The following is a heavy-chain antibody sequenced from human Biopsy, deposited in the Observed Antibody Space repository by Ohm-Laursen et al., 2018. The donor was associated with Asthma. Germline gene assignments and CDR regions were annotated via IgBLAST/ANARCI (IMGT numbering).Heavy chain of an antibody. Sequence: SLRLSCTASGFTFSSYAMSWVRQTPDRGLEWVSGISTSGGSKYYADSVKGRFTLSRDNSKTTLSLQMSSLTEGDTAVYFCARAPIPAYSDSSGFDLWGQGTLVTVSS. D-gene: IGHD3-22*01. CDR2: ISTSGGSK. CDR1: GFTFSSYA. V-gene: IGHV3-23*01. J-gene: IGHJ4*02. CDR3: ARAPIPAYSDSSGFDL.